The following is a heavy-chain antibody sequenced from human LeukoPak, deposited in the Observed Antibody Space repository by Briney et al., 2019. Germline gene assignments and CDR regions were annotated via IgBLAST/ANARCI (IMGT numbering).Heavy chain of an antibody. CDR3: TRGPTQQWLYYGMDV. Sequence: GGSLRLSCTASGFTFGDHAMSWVRQAPGKGLEWVGFIRSKTYGGTTEYAASVKGRFAISRDDSKSIAYLQMNSLKTEDTAVYYCTRGPTQQWLYYGMDVWGQGTTVTVSS. V-gene: IGHV3-49*04. CDR1: GFTFGDHA. CDR2: IRSKTYGGTT. D-gene: IGHD5-18*01. J-gene: IGHJ6*02.